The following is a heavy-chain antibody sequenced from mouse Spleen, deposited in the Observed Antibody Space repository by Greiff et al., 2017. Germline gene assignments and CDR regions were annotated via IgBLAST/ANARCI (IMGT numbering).Heavy chain of an antibody. Sequence: EVQGVESGGDLVKPGGSLKLSCAASGFTFSSYGMSWVRQTPDKRLEWVATISSGGSYTYYPDSVKGRFTISRDNAKNTLYLQMSSLKSEDTAMYYCARQSWDEGDYWGQGTTLTVSS. J-gene: IGHJ2*01. CDR2: ISSGGSYT. CDR1: GFTFSSYG. D-gene: IGHD4-1*01. CDR3: ARQSWDEGDY. V-gene: IGHV5-6*01.